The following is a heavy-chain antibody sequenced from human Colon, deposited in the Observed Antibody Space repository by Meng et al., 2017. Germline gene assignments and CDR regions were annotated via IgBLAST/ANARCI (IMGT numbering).Heavy chain of an antibody. D-gene: IGHD3-22*01. V-gene: IGHV4-4*02. J-gene: IGHJ4*02. CDR3: ASSDYYRSDY. CDR1: GGSISRSDW. CDR2: TSHSGST. Sequence: VQLQGSGPGLVKPSGTLSLTCAVSGGSISRSDWWSWVRQPPGKGLEWIGETSHSGSTNYSPSLKSRVTISLDKSKNQLSLKLNSVTAADTAVYYCASSDYYRSDYWGQGTLVTVSS.